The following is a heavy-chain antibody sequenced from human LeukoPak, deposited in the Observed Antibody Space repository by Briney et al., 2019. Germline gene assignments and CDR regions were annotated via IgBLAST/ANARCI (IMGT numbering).Heavy chain of an antibody. CDR1: GFTFSNYW. J-gene: IGHJ4*02. D-gene: IGHD2-15*01. Sequence: GGSLRLSCAASGFTFSNYWMTWVRQAPGKGLEWVAHIKEDGGEKHYVDPVKGRFTISRDNAKNSLYLQMDSLRAEDTAMYYCVRDRGYCSGGTCYALWDYWGQGTLVTVSS. CDR2: IKEDGGEK. V-gene: IGHV3-7*01. CDR3: VRDRGYCSGGTCYALWDY.